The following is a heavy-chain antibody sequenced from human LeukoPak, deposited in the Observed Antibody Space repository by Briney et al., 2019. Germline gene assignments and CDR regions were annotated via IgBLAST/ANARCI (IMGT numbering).Heavy chain of an antibody. V-gene: IGHV4-39*07. Sequence: SKTLSLTCTVSSGSISNGGYYWVWIRQPPGKGLEWIGSIYYSGTSYYNPSLKSRVTISVDTSNNQFSLNLSSVSAADTAVYYCARAVMVAVAGGRFDYWGQGTLVTVSS. CDR1: SGSISNGGYY. CDR2: IYYSGTS. CDR3: ARAVMVAVAGGRFDY. J-gene: IGHJ4*02. D-gene: IGHD6-19*01.